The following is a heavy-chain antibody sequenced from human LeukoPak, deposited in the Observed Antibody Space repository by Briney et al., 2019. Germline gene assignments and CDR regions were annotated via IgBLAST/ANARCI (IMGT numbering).Heavy chain of an antibody. J-gene: IGHJ4*02. CDR2: ITPMFGTA. CDR1: GGTFSSYA. V-gene: IGHV1-69*13. CDR3: VRDGSYYDSSGYYYLY. D-gene: IGHD3-22*01. Sequence: SVKVSCKASGGTFSSYAISWVRQAPGQGFEWMGGITPMFGTAKYAQKFQGRVTITADESTSTAYMELSSLRSEDTAVYYCVRDGSYYDSSGYYYLYWGQGTLVTVSS.